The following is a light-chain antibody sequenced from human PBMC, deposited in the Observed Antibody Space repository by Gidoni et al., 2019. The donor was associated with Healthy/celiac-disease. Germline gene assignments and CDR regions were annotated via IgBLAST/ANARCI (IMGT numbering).Light chain of an antibody. V-gene: IGLV1-44*01. J-gene: IGLJ2*01. CDR1: SSNIGSNT. CDR2: SNN. Sequence: QSVLTQPPSASGTPGQRVTISCSGSSSNIGSNTVTWYQQLPGTAPKLLIYSNNQRPSGVPDRFSGSKSGTSASLAISGLQSEDEADYYCAAWDDSLNGPVFGGGTKLTV. CDR3: AAWDDSLNGPV.